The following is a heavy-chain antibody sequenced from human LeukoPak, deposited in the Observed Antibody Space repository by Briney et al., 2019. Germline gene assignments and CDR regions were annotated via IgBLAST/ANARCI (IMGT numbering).Heavy chain of an antibody. J-gene: IGHJ4*02. CDR1: GYTFTGYY. V-gene: IGHV1-46*01. CDR3: ARDRGDIVVVPAAVELDY. D-gene: IGHD2-2*01. Sequence: ASVKVSCKASGYTFTGYYMHWVRQAPGQGLEWMGLINPSGGSTSYAQKFQGRVTMTRDTSTSTVYMELSSLRSEDTAVYYCARDRGDIVVVPAAVELDYWGQGTLVTVSS. CDR2: INPSGGST.